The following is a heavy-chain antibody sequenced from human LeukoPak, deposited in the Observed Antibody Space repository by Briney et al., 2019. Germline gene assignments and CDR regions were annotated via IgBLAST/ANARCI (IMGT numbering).Heavy chain of an antibody. CDR1: GFTFSSYW. V-gene: IGHV3-7*01. CDR2: IKQDGSEK. D-gene: IGHD6-13*01. CDR3: ARGVGIAAAGYFDY. Sequence: PGGSLRLSCAASGFTFSSYWMSWVRQAPGKGLEWVANIKQDGSEKYYVDSVKGRFTISRGNAKNSLYLQMNSLRAEDTAVYYCARGVGIAAAGYFDYWGQGTLVTVSS. J-gene: IGHJ4*02.